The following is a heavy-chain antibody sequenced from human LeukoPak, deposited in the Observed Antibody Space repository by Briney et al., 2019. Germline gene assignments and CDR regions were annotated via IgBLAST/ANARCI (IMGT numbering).Heavy chain of an antibody. CDR1: GFTFSSYA. CDR3: ARDIIAGGSWWPYYYGMDV. V-gene: IGHV3-30-3*01. CDR2: ISYDGSNK. Sequence: GGSLRLSCAASGFTFSSYAMDWVRQAPGTGLEWVAVISYDGSNKYYADSVKGRFTISRDNSKNTLYLQMNSLRAEDTAVYYCARDIIAGGSWWPYYYGMDVWGQGTTVTVSS. J-gene: IGHJ6*02. D-gene: IGHD6-13*01.